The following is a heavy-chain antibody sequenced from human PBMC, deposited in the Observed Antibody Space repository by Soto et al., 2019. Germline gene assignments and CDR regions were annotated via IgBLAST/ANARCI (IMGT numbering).Heavy chain of an antibody. Sequence: EVQLLESGGGLVQPGESLRLSCVASGFTFSTYTMSWVRQAPGKGLAWVSVISGSGGSPSYADSVQGRFSISRDNYRNTLYLQMNNLRGDDTAMYYCAKARCSTTNCYVPDYWGQGTLVTVSS. CDR2: ISGSGGSP. J-gene: IGHJ4*02. V-gene: IGHV3-23*01. CDR1: GFTFSTYT. CDR3: AKARCSTTNCYVPDY. D-gene: IGHD2-2*01.